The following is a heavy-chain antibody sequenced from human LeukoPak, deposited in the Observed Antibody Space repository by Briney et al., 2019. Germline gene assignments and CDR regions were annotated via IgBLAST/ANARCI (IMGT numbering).Heavy chain of an antibody. CDR1: GASVSSYY. Sequence: SETLSLTCTVSGASVSSYYWSWIRQPPGKGLEWIGYIYFSENTIYNPSLRSRLTISVDASKNQFSLKLSSVTAADTAVYYCARHLDDSSGYYYKEYYFDYWGQGTLVTVSS. CDR3: ARHLDDSSGYYYKEYYFDY. V-gene: IGHV4-59*08. J-gene: IGHJ4*02. D-gene: IGHD3-22*01. CDR2: IYFSENT.